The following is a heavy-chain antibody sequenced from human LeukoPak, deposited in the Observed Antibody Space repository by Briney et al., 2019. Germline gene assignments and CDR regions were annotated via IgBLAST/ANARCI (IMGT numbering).Heavy chain of an antibody. CDR3: ARRDITYYDILTGYWVY. J-gene: IGHJ4*02. CDR2: IYYSGST. V-gene: IGHV4-39*01. CDR1: GGSITSSSYY. Sequence: SETLSLTCTVSGGSITSSSYYWGWIRQPPGKGLEWIGSIYYSGSTYYNPSLKSRVTISVDTSKNQFSLKLSSVTAADTAVYYCARRDITYYDILTGYWVYWGQGTLVTVSS. D-gene: IGHD3-9*01.